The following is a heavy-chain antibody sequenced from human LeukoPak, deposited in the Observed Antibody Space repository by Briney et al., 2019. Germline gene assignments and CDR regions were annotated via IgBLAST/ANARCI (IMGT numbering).Heavy chain of an antibody. V-gene: IGHV3-30*18. J-gene: IGHJ5*02. CDR3: AKEYLSGFDP. CDR2: ISHDGNNK. CDR1: GFTFNSYC. D-gene: IGHD1-14*01. Sequence: GSLRLSCAASGFTFNSYCMHWVRQAPGRGLEGVAIISHDGNNKYYADSVKGRFTISRDNSKNTLYLQMNSLRPEDTAVYYCAKEYLSGFDPWGQGTLVTVSS.